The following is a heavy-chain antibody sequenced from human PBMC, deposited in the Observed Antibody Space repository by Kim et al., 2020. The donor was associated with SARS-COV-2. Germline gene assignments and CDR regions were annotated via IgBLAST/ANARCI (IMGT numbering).Heavy chain of an antibody. D-gene: IGHD3-22*01. V-gene: IGHV4-59*01. CDR2: IYYSGST. Sequence: SETLSLTCTVSGGSISSYYWSWIRQPPGKGLEWIGYIYYSGSTNYNPSLKSRVTISVDTSTNQYSLKLSSVTAADTAVYYCARGDSSGYYGAYFDYWGQGTLVTVSS. CDR1: GGSISSYY. CDR3: ARGDSSGYYGAYFDY. J-gene: IGHJ4*02.